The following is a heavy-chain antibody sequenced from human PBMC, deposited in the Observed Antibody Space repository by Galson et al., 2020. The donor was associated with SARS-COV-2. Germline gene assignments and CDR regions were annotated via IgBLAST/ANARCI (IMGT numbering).Heavy chain of an antibody. CDR1: GFSFNNYA. V-gene: IGHV3-23*01. CDR3: VKGGPSPGTMQEKYGLDV. J-gene: IGHJ6*02. Sequence: GESLKISCAASGFSFNNYAMSWVRQAPGKGLEWVSGIISSGGSRYYADSVRGRFTISRDNSKNTLYLQMSGLRGDDTALYYCVKGGPSPGTMQEKYGLDVWGQGTTVTVSS. CDR2: IISSGGSR. D-gene: IGHD1-1*01.